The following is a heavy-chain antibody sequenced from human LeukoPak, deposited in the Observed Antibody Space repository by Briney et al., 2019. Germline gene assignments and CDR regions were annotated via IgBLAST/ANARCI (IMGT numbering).Heavy chain of an antibody. Sequence: GGSLRLSCAASGFTFSSFGMHWVRQAPGQGLEWVAFILYDGTNKYYADSVKGRFTISRDNSKNTVFLEMNSLRAEDTAVYYCARDTADYGDSDAFDIWGQGTMVTVSS. J-gene: IGHJ3*02. V-gene: IGHV3-30*02. CDR3: ARDTADYGDSDAFDI. CDR2: ILYDGTNK. CDR1: GFTFSSFG. D-gene: IGHD4-17*01.